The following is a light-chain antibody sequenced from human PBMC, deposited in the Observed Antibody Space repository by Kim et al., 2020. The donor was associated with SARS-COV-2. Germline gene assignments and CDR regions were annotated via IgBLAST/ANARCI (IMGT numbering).Light chain of an antibody. CDR2: GAS. CDR3: QQYHSYPPT. CDR1: QDISNH. Sequence: DIQMTQSPSSLSASIGDRVTITCRASQDISNHLAWFQQKPGEAPKSLIHGASSLQNGVPSNFSGSGSGTEFILTISSLQPEDVGTYYCQQYHSYPPTFGQGTKLEI. J-gene: IGKJ2*01. V-gene: IGKV1-16*02.